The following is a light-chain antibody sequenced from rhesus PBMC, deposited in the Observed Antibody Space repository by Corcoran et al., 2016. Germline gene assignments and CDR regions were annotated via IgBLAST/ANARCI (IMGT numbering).Light chain of an antibody. V-gene: IGKV1-19*01. J-gene: IGKJ2*01. CDR1: QGINTW. CDR2: CAS. Sequence: DIQMTQSPSSLSAPVGAKVTITCHASQGINTWLVWYQQKPGKAPKPQIYCASSLQSGVPSRFIGSGSGTGFTLTISGLQPGDFATYYCQQYKDVPYSFGQGTKVEV. CDR3: QQYKDVPYS.